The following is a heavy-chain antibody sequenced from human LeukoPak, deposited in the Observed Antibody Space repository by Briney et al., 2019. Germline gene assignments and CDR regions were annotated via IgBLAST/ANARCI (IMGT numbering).Heavy chain of an antibody. CDR3: ARHGGSYCGGDCYSFSGAFDI. Sequence: VKPSETLSLTCAVSGYSISSGYYWGWIRQPPGKGLEWIGSIYHSGSTYYNPSLKSRVTISVDTSKNQFSLKLSSVTAADTAVYYCARHGGSYCGGDCYSFSGAFDIWGQGTIVTVSS. CDR2: IYHSGST. CDR1: GYSISSGYY. J-gene: IGHJ3*02. D-gene: IGHD2-21*01. V-gene: IGHV4-38-2*01.